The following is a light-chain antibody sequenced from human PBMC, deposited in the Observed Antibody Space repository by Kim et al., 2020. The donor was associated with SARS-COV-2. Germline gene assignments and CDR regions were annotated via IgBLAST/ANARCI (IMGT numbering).Light chain of an antibody. CDR3: QQYYTTPPT. CDR2: WAS. V-gene: IGKV4-1*01. J-gene: IGKJ4*01. Sequence: ATINCKSSQSILYTANNKNHLAWYQQQPGQPPKLLVYWASTRESGVPDRVSGSGSGTDFTLTISSLQAEDVAVYYCQQYYTTPPTFGGGTKVDIK. CDR1: QSILYTANNKNH.